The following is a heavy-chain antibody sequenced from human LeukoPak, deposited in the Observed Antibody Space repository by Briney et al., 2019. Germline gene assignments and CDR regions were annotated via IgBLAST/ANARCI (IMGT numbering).Heavy chain of an antibody. D-gene: IGHD2-15*01. J-gene: IGHJ4*02. CDR2: ICCSTGST. V-gene: IGHV3-23*01. Sequence: PGGSLRLSCAASGFTFSTYAMSWVRQAPAKGLEWVAAICCSTGSTYYADSVKGRFTISRDNSKNTLYLQMNSLRAEDTAVYYCAKHRGDSCYSSFEFWGQGPEVPVSS. CDR3: AKHRGDSCYSSFEF. CDR1: GFTFSTYA.